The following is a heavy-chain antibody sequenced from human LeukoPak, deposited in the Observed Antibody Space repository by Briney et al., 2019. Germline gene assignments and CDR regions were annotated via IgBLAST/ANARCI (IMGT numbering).Heavy chain of an antibody. CDR1: GFPFSAYA. CDR2: IRGSGETT. CDR3: AKDLSSGTGRGFDY. J-gene: IGHJ4*02. D-gene: IGHD3/OR15-3a*01. V-gene: IGHV3-23*01. Sequence: GSLRLPCVASGFPFSAYAMSWVRQAPGKGLEWVSGIRGSGETTYYAESVKGRFTIQRDNSKNTLYLQMNSLRAEDTALYYCAKDLSSGTGRGFDYWGQGTLVTVSS.